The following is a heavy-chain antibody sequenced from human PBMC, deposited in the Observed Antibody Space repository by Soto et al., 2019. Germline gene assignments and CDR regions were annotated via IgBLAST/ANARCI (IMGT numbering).Heavy chain of an antibody. Sequence: QVQLVQSGAEVKKPGASVKVSCQASGHGISWVRQAPGQGLEWMGWISAYNGNTNYAQKLQGRVTLTTDTSTSTAYMVLRSLRSDDTAVYYCARGSSNTPYFDYWGQGTLVTVSS. J-gene: IGHJ4*02. V-gene: IGHV1-18*01. CDR2: ISAYNGNT. D-gene: IGHD6-13*01. CDR3: ARGSSNTPYFDY. CDR1: GHG.